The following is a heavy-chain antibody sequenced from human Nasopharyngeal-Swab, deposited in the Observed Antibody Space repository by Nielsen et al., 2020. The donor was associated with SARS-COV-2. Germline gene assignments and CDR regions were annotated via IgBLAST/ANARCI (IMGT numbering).Heavy chain of an antibody. J-gene: IGHJ4*02. V-gene: IGHV3-7*01. CDR3: ARDREWAFDY. Sequence: GESLKISCAASGFTFGSYWMNWVRLAPVNRLEWVATVKQDGSAIYHVDSLKGRFTISRDNAKNSLYLQMNSLRADDTAVYYCARDREWAFDYWGQGILVTVSS. CDR1: GFTFGSYW. CDR2: VKQDGSAI. D-gene: IGHD3-3*01.